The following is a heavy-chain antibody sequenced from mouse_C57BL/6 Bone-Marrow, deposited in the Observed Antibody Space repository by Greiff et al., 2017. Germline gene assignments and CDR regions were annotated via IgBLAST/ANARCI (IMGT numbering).Heavy chain of an antibody. Sequence: QVQLQQPGTDLVKPGASVQLSCKASGYTFTSYWMHWVKQRPGQGLEWIGNINPSNGGTNYNEKFKSKATLTVDKSSSTAYMQLSSLTSEDSAVYYCARLHYGSSYDAMDYWGQGTSVTVSA. CDR1: GYTFTSYW. V-gene: IGHV1-53*01. CDR3: ARLHYGSSYDAMDY. D-gene: IGHD1-1*01. J-gene: IGHJ4*01. CDR2: INPSNGGT.